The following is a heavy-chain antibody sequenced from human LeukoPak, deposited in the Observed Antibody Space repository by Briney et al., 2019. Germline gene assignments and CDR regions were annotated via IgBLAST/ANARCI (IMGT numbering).Heavy chain of an antibody. D-gene: IGHD4-17*01. CDR2: IYTSGST. CDR3: ARDLEEDTVTTFWGVRGFAFEI. Sequence: PSDTLSLTCTVSGGSISSYYWSWIRQPAGKGLEWIGRIYTSGSTNYNPSLKSRVTMSVDTSKNQFSLKLSSVTAADTAVYYCARDLEEDTVTTFWGVRGFAFEIWGQGTMVTVSS. V-gene: IGHV4-4*07. J-gene: IGHJ3*02. CDR1: GGSISSYY.